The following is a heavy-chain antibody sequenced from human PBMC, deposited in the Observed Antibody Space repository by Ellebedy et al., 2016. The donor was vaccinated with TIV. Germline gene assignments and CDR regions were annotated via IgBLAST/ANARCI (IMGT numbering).Heavy chain of an antibody. CDR3: ARVPILAPTGDFDY. CDR1: RFSFTNYG. Sequence: GESLKISCAASRFSFTNYGLLWVRQSPGKGLEWVAFIPNDAGANHYADSVKGRFTISRDNSRKTLYLQMDGLGGEDTALYYCARVPILAPTGDFDYWGQGTLVTVSS. CDR2: IPNDAGAN. V-gene: IGHV3-30-3*01. D-gene: IGHD1-1*01. J-gene: IGHJ4*02.